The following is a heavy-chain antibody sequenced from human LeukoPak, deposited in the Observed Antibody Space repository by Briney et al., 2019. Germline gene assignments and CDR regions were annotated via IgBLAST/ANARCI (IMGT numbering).Heavy chain of an antibody. CDR1: GFTFSSYA. D-gene: IGHD2-2*01. J-gene: IGHJ4*02. CDR2: ISNDGDNK. Sequence: AGGSLMLSCAASGFTFSSYAMNWVRQAPGKGLEWVAAISNDGDNKYYVDSLKGRFTVSRDNSIDTLYLQMNSLRADDTAVYYCASDAMSAPGDYWGQGTLLTVSS. V-gene: IGHV3-30*03. CDR3: ASDAMSAPGDY.